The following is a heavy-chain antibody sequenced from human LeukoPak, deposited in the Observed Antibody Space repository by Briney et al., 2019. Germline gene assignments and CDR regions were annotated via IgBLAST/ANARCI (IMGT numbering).Heavy chain of an antibody. V-gene: IGHV3-11*04. CDR1: GFTFSDYF. J-gene: IGHJ4*02. CDR2: INSEGNNI. CDR3: ATSRVFDH. Sequence: GSPRLSCVASGFTFSDYFMSWMRQAPGKGLEWLSFINSEGNNIYYADSVKGRFTISRDNARNTLYLEMNSLRMEDTAKYYCATSRVFDHWGQGTLVTVSS.